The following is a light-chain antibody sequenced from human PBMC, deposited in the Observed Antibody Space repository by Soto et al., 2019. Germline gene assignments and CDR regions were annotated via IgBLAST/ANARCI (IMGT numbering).Light chain of an antibody. Sequence: QSALTQPASVSGSPGQSITISCTGTSSDVGSYNLVSWYQQHPGKAPKLMIYEGSKRPSGVSNRFSSSKSGNTASLTISGLQDEDEADYYCCSYAGSSTLMFGGGTKVTVL. CDR3: CSYAGSSTLM. V-gene: IGLV2-23*01. J-gene: IGLJ3*02. CDR1: SSDVGSYNL. CDR2: EGS.